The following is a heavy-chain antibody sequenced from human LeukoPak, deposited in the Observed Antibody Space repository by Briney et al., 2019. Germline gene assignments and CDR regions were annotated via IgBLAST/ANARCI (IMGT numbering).Heavy chain of an antibody. J-gene: IGHJ4*02. V-gene: IGHV4-59*08. CDR2: IYYSGST. CDR3: ARGKLYGSNDPYYFDY. CDR1: GGSISSYY. Sequence: PSETLSLTCTVSGGSISSYYWSWIRQPPGKGLEWIGYIYYSGSTYYNPSLKSRVTISVDTSKNQFSLKLSSVTAADTAVYYCARGKLYGSNDPYYFDYWGQGTLVTVSS. D-gene: IGHD4-23*01.